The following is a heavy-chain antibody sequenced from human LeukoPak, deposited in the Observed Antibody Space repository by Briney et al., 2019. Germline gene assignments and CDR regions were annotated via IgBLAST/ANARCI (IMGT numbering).Heavy chain of an antibody. CDR1: GYTFTSYD. CDR3: ARVLIPREDFQH. D-gene: IGHD3-16*01. V-gene: IGHV1-8*01. Sequence: ASVKVSCKASGYTFTSYDINWVRQATGQGLEWMGWMNPNSGNTGYAQKFQGRVTMTRNTSISTAYMELSSLRSEDTAVYYCARVLIPREDFQHWGQGTPVTVSS. CDR2: MNPNSGNT. J-gene: IGHJ1*01.